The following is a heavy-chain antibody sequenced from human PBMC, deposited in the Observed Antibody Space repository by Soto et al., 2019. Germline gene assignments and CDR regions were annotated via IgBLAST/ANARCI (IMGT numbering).Heavy chain of an antibody. J-gene: IGHJ6*02. Sequence: ASVKVSCKASGYTFSDFDINWLQQASGQGPEWMGWMNAKSGDTFFAQRFQGKFNMTWDTSLSTAYMEVGSLTSDDTAMYYCARGNPFNYAGFDVWGQGTTVTVSS. CDR2: MNAKSGDT. CDR3: ARGNPFNYAGFDV. D-gene: IGHD3-16*01. CDR1: GYTFSDFD. V-gene: IGHV1-8*01.